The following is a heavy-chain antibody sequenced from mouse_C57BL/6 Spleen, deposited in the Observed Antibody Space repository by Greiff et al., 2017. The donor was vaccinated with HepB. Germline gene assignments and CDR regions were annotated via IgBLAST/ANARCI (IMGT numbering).Heavy chain of an antibody. J-gene: IGHJ4*01. CDR2: IYPSDSET. Sequence: VQLQQPGAELVRPGSSVKLSCKASGYTFTSYWMDWVKQRPGQGLEWIGNIYPSDSETHYNQKFKDKATLTVDKSSSTAYMQLSSLTSEDSAVYDCARKRDYYGAMDYWGQGTSVTVSS. D-gene: IGHD1-1*01. V-gene: IGHV1-61*01. CDR3: ARKRDYYGAMDY. CDR1: GYTFTSYW.